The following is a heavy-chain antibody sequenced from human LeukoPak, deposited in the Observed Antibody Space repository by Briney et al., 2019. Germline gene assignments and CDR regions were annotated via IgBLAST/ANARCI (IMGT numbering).Heavy chain of an antibody. V-gene: IGHV4-30-4*07. Sequence: SETLSLTCAVSGGSISSGGYSWSWIRQPPGKGLEWIGYIYYSGSTYYNPSLKSRVTISIDTSKNQFSLQLRSVTAADTAVYYCARSVNWNAAWFDPWGQGTQVTVSS. D-gene: IGHD4-17*01. CDR2: IYYSGST. J-gene: IGHJ5*02. CDR3: ARSVNWNAAWFDP. CDR1: GGSISSGGYS.